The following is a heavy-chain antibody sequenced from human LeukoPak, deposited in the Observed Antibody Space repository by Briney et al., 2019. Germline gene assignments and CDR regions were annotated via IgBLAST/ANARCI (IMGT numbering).Heavy chain of an antibody. CDR3: ARDLRGSGSSN. Sequence: GGSLRLSCAASGFTVSSNYMSWVRQAPGKGLEWVSVIYSGGSTYYADSVKSRFTISRDNSKNTLYLQMNSLRAEDTAVYYCARDLRGSGSSNWGQGTLVTVSS. J-gene: IGHJ4*02. CDR2: IYSGGST. V-gene: IGHV3-66*01. D-gene: IGHD3-10*01. CDR1: GFTVSSNY.